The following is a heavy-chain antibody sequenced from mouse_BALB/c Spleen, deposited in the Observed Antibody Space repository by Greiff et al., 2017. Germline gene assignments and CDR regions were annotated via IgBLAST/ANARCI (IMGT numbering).Heavy chain of an antibody. CDR3: AREALTTAFAY. Sequence: EVMLVESGGGLVKPGGSLKLSCAASGFTFSDYYMYWVRQTPEKRLEWVATISDGGSYTYYPDSVKGRFTISRDNAKNNLYLQMSSLKSEDTAMYYCAREALTTAFAYWGQGTLVTVSA. CDR1: GFTFSDYY. V-gene: IGHV5-4*02. CDR2: ISDGGSYT. D-gene: IGHD1-2*01. J-gene: IGHJ3*01.